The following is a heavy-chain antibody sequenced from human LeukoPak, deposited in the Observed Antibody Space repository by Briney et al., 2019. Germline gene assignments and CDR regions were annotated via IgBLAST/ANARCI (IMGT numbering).Heavy chain of an antibody. CDR1: GLTFRDAW. CDR2: IRSKTDGGTT. D-gene: IGHD3-3*01. V-gene: IGHV3-15*01. J-gene: IGHJ1*01. CDR3: AKHIYGVVSIQQ. Sequence: GGSLRLSCAASGLTFRDAWMAWVRQAPGKGLEWVGRIRSKTDGGTTDYAVSVQGRFTISRDDSKNTLYLQMSSLKTEDTAVYYCAKHIYGVVSIQQWGQGTLVTVSS.